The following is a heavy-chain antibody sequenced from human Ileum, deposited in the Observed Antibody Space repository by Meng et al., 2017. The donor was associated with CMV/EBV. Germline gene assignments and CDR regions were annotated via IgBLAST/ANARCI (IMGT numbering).Heavy chain of an antibody. V-gene: IGHV5-51*01. D-gene: IGHD2/OR15-2a*01. J-gene: IGHJ2*01. Sequence: GESLKISCAASGYSFSDYWIGWVRQIPGKGLEWMGVVYPGDSETRYSPSFQGQVTISADESTATAFLQWRSLRASDTAMYFCARQAGFCNSDTCYTYWYFDLWGRGTRVTVSS. CDR1: GYSFSDYW. CDR3: ARQAGFCNSDTCYTYWYFDL. CDR2: VYPGDSET.